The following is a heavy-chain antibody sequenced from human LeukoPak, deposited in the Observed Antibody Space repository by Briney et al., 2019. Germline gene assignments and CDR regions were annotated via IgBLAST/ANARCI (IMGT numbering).Heavy chain of an antibody. J-gene: IGHJ4*02. CDR1: GFTFSSYA. CDR3: AKSPYIVVVPAAFDY. Sequence: GRSLRLSCAASGFTFSSYAMHWVRQAPGKGLEWVSGISWNSGSIGYADSVKGRFTISRDNAKNSLYLQMNSLRAEDMALYYCAKSPYIVVVPAAFDYWGQGTLVTVSS. CDR2: ISWNSGSI. V-gene: IGHV3-9*03. D-gene: IGHD2-2*01.